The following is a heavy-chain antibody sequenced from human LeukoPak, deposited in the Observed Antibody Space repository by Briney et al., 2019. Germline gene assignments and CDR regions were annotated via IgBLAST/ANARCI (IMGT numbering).Heavy chain of an antibody. J-gene: IGHJ4*02. Sequence: ASVKVSCKASGYTFTNHYMHWVRQAPGQGLEWMGWISAYNGNTNYAQKLQGRVTMTTDTSTSTAYMELRSLRSDDTAVYYCARGDVATVGFFDYWGQGTLVTVSS. CDR1: GYTFTNHY. CDR2: ISAYNGNT. V-gene: IGHV1-18*01. D-gene: IGHD4-23*01. CDR3: ARGDVATVGFFDY.